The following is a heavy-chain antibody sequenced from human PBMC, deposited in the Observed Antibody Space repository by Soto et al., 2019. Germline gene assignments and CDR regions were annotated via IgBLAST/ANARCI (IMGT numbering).Heavy chain of an antibody. D-gene: IGHD1-26*01. J-gene: IGHJ4*02. Sequence: PSETLSLTCAVYGGSFSGYYWSWIRQPPGKGLEWIGEINHSGSTNYNPSLKSRVTISVDTSKNQFSLKLSSVTAADTAVYYCARGVAGVGWELSGTWWPNWGQGTLVTVSS. CDR1: GGSFSGYY. V-gene: IGHV4-34*01. CDR3: ARGVAGVGWELSGTWWPN. CDR2: INHSGST.